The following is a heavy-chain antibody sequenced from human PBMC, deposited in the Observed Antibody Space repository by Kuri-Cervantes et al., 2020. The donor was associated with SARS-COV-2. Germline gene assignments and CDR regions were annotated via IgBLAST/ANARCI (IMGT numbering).Heavy chain of an antibody. CDR1: GFTFSMAW. J-gene: IGHJ6*03. CDR3: ARGGSAYCGGDCYPPSWGVVLLGSQGSGYMDV. CDR2: VSEDGTSK. V-gene: IGHV3-30*03. D-gene: IGHD2-21*01. Sequence: GESLKISCEASGFTFSMAWMNWVRQAPGKGLEWVARVSEDGTSKHYADSVKGRFTISRDNAKNSLYLQMNSLRAEDTAVYYCARGGSAYCGGDCYPPSWGVVLLGSQGSGYMDVWGKGTTVTVSS.